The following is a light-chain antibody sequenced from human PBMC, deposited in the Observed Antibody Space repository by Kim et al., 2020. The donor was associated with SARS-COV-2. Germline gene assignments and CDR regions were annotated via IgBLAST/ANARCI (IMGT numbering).Light chain of an antibody. Sequence: QSVTISCTGTSTDVGGYNFVSWYQQHPGKAPKLMIYEVNKRPSGVPDRFSGSKSGNTASLTVSGLQAEDEADYYCSSYAGSNNLGVFGTGTKVTVL. V-gene: IGLV2-8*01. CDR3: SSYAGSNNLGV. J-gene: IGLJ1*01. CDR1: STDVGGYNF. CDR2: EVN.